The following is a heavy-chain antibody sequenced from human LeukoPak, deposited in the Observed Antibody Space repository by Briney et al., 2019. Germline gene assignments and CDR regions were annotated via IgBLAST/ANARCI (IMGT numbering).Heavy chain of an antibody. D-gene: IGHD3-22*01. V-gene: IGHV4-34*01. CDR1: GGSFSGYY. J-gene: IGHJ4*02. CDR3: ARGTGYPLIG. CDR2: INHSGST. Sequence: SETLSLTCAVYGGSFSGYYWSWIRQPPGRGLEWIGEINHSGSTNYNPSLKSRVTISVDTSKNQFSLKLSSVTAADTAVYYCARGTGYPLIGWGQGTLVTVSS.